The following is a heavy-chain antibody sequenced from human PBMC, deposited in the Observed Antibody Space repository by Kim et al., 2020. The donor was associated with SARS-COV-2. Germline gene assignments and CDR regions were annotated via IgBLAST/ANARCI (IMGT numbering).Heavy chain of an antibody. V-gene: IGHV1-46*01. Sequence: ASVKVSCKASGYTFTSYYMHWVRQAPGQGLEWMGIINPSGGSTSYALKFQGRVTMTRDRSTSTGYMELSSLRSEDTAVYYCARDSPSVAGYDYWGQGTLVTVSS. CDR1: GYTFTSYY. J-gene: IGHJ4*02. CDR3: ARDSPSVAGYDY. CDR2: INPSGGST. D-gene: IGHD6-19*01.